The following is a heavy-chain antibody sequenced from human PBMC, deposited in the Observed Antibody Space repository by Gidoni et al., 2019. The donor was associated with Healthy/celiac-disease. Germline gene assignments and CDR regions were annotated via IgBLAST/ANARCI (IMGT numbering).Heavy chain of an antibody. D-gene: IGHD3-3*02. Sequence: QVQLQESGPGLVKPSQTLSLTCTVSGGSISSRGYYWSWIRQHPGKGLEWIGYIYYSGSTYYNPSLKSRVTISVDTSKNQFSLKLSSVTAADTAVYYCARVALAMSAKPFAFDIWGQGTMVTVSS. CDR1: GGSISSRGYY. CDR2: IYYSGST. V-gene: IGHV4-31*03. CDR3: ARVALAMSAKPFAFDI. J-gene: IGHJ3*02.